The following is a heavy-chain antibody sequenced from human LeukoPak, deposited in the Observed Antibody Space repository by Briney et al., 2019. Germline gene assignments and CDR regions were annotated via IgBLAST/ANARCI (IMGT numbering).Heavy chain of an antibody. CDR3: ARGPHYHDSSGYSPSYSYAMDV. D-gene: IGHD3-22*01. V-gene: IGHV4-61*08. J-gene: IGHJ6*02. Sequence: SETLSLTCTVSGGSFSSVGYYWSWIRQPPGKGLEWIGYIYYSGSTNYNPSLRSRVTISVDTSKNQFSLDLRSVTAADTAVYYCARGPHYHDSSGYSPSYSYAMDVWGQGTTVTVSS. CDR1: GGSFSSVGYY. CDR2: IYYSGST.